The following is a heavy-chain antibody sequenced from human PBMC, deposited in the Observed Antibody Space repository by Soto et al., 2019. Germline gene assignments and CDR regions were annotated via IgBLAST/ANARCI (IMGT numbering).Heavy chain of an antibody. V-gene: IGHV1-18*01. D-gene: IGHD5-12*01. CDR1: GYTFRNYA. Sequence: QVQLVQSGAEVKKPGASVKVSCKASGYTFRNYAVNWVRQAPGQGLEWMGSINTYNGNTNYAQNLQDRGTLTADTSTSTAVMELSSLISYDTAVYYCANSPRSEMATDWGQGTMVTVSS. J-gene: IGHJ4*02. CDR2: INTYNGNT. CDR3: ANSPRSEMATD.